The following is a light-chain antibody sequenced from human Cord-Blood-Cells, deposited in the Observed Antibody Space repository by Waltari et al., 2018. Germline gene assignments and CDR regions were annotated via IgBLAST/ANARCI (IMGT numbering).Light chain of an antibody. V-gene: IGKV3-20*01. Sequence: IVLTHSPGSLSLSPGQRATLSSRASQSVSSSYLAWYQQKPGQAPRRLIYGASSRATGIPDRFSGSGSGTDFTLTISRLGPEDFAVYYCQQYGSSPWTFGQGTKVEIK. J-gene: IGKJ1*01. CDR2: GAS. CDR3: QQYGSSPWT. CDR1: QSVSSSY.